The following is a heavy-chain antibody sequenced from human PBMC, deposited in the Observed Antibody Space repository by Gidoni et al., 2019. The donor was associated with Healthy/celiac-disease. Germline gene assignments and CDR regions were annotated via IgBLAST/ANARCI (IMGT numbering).Heavy chain of an antibody. CDR1: GFTLRRSW. CDR2: LNSDGRST. V-gene: IGHV3-74*01. D-gene: IGHD3-3*01. J-gene: IGHJ5*02. CDR3: ARDAGFLEWLHRWFDP. Sequence: EVQLVESGEGLVPPGGSLSLSCAASGFTLRRSWMNWFRQAPGKGLVCVSRLNSDGRSTSYADSVKGRFTLSRDYSKNTLYLQMNSLRAEDTAVYYCARDAGFLEWLHRWFDPWGQGTLVTVSS.